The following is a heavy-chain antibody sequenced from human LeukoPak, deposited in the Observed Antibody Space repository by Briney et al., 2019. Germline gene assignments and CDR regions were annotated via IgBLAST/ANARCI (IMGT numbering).Heavy chain of an antibody. Sequence: SETLSLTCAVYGGSFSGYYWGWIRQPPGKGLEWIGEINHSGSTNYNPSLKSRVTISVDTSKSQFSLKLSSVTAADTAVYYCARASTHYPFDYWGQGTLVTVSS. CDR2: INHSGST. CDR1: GGSFSGYY. J-gene: IGHJ4*02. V-gene: IGHV4-34*01. CDR3: ARASTHYPFDY. D-gene: IGHD3-10*01.